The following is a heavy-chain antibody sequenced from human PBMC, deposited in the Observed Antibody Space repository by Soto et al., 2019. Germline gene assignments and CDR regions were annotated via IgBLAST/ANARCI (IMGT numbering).Heavy chain of an antibody. D-gene: IGHD2-8*01. CDR3: ARDLYESAVDI. V-gene: IGHV3-66*01. CDR1: GLSVSSNY. Sequence: EMQLVESGGGLVQPGGSLRLSCAASGLSVSSNYMSWVRQTPGKGLEWVSLIDSGGSTYYADSVKGRFTISRDSSKNTVFLQMNSLRADDTALYYCARDLYESAVDIWGQGTRVTVSS. CDR2: IDSGGST. J-gene: IGHJ3*02.